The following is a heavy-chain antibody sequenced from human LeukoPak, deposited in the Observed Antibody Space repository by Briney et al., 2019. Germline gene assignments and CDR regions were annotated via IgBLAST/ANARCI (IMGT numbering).Heavy chain of an antibody. D-gene: IGHD3-22*01. CDR2: ISWNSGSI. Sequence: GGSLRLSCAASGFTFDGYAMHWVRQAPGKGLEWVSGISWNSGSIGYADSVKGRFTISRDNAKNSLYLQMNSLRAEDTALYYCAKDPYYDSSGYYPNYFDYWGQGTLVTVSS. V-gene: IGHV3-9*01. CDR1: GFTFDGYA. CDR3: AKDPYYDSSGYYPNYFDY. J-gene: IGHJ4*02.